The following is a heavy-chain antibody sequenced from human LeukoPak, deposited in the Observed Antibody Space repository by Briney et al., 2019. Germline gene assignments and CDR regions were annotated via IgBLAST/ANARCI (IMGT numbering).Heavy chain of an antibody. CDR3: ARDGGRDWFDP. D-gene: IGHD6-25*01. CDR2: IYASGST. V-gene: IGHV4-61*02. CDR1: GGSISSGNYY. Sequence: PSETLSLTCTVSGGSISSGNYYWSWIRQPAGKGLEWIGRIYASGSTNYNPSLKSRVTISVDTSKNQFSLKLSSVTAAGTAVYYCARDGGRDWFDPWGQGTLVTVSS. J-gene: IGHJ5*02.